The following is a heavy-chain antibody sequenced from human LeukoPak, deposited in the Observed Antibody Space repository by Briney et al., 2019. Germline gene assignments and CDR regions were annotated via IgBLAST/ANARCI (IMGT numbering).Heavy chain of an antibody. CDR1: GFTFSSYG. CDR3: ASITMVRGVKLWYFDL. CDR2: IWYDGSNK. Sequence: GGSLRLSCAASGFTFSSYGMHWVRQAPGKGLEWVAVIWYDGSNKYYADSVKGRFTISRDNSKNTLYLQMNSLRAEDTAVYYCASITMVRGVKLWYFDLWGRGTLVTVSS. D-gene: IGHD3-10*01. V-gene: IGHV3-33*08. J-gene: IGHJ2*01.